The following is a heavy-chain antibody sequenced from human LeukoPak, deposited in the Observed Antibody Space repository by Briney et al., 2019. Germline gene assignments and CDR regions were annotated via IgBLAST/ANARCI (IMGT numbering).Heavy chain of an antibody. D-gene: IGHD1-26*01. V-gene: IGHV3-30*02. J-gene: IGHJ6*02. CDR2: IWYDGSNK. CDR3: AKDLHGRSPPRYMDV. CDR1: GFTFSTYA. Sequence: PGGSLRLSCAASGFTFSTYAMTWVRQAPGKGLEWVAVIWYDGSNKYYADSVKGRFTTSRDNSKNTLYLQMNSLRAEDTTVYYCAKDLHGRSPPRYMDVWGQGTTVTVSS.